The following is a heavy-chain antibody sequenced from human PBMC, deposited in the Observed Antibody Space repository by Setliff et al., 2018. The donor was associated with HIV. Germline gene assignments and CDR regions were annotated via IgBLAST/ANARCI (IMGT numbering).Heavy chain of an antibody. CDR3: AKDGHDQDHYYHMDV. J-gene: IGHJ6*03. CDR2: IRQDGDVK. V-gene: IGHV3-7*03. Sequence: PGGSLRLSCAASGFTFSAYWMSWVRQAPGKGLEWVANIRQDGDVKYYVDSLKGRFSISRDNAKNSLYLQMNSLRAEDTAVYYCAKDGHDQDHYYHMDVWGKGTTVAAP. CDR1: GFTFSAYW. D-gene: IGHD1-1*01.